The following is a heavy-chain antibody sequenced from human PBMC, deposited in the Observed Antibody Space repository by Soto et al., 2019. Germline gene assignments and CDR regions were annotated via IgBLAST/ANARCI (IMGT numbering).Heavy chain of an antibody. J-gene: IGHJ4*02. CDR1: GYSFGGYY. CDR3: ARTYSDTSPIIDY. CDR2: INPSSGGT. Sequence: ASVKVSCKASGYSFGGYYIHWVRQAPGQGLEWMGWINPSSGGTNYAQKFQDRLTMTRDTSISTAYMDVSSLTSDDTAVYYCARTYSDTSPIIDYWGQGTLVTV. V-gene: IGHV1-2*02. D-gene: IGHD5-12*01.